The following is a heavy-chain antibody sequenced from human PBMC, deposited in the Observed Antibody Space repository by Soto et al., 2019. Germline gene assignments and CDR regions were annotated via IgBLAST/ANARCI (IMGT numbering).Heavy chain of an antibody. V-gene: IGHV4-61*01. D-gene: IGHD3-22*01. CDR2: IYYGGST. CDR1: GGSVSSGSYY. Sequence: QVQLQESGPGLVKPSETLSLTCTVSGGSVSSGSYYWSWIRQPPGKGLEWIGYIYYGGSTNYNPALQSRVPISVDTSNNQFSLKLSYVTAADTAVYYCARDSRNYYDSSGYYLDYWGQGTLVTVSS. CDR3: ARDSRNYYDSSGYYLDY. J-gene: IGHJ4*02.